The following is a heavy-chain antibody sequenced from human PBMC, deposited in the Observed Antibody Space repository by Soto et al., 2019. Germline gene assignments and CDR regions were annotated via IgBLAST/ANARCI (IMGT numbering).Heavy chain of an antibody. V-gene: IGHV3-23*01. Sequence: GGSLRLSCAASGFTFSRYAMSWVRQAPGKGLEWVSAISGSGGSTYYADSVKGRFTISRDNSKNTLYLQMNSLRAEDTAVYYCARRMATTAYYGMDVWGQATTVTVSS. D-gene: IGHD5-12*01. CDR1: GFTFSRYA. J-gene: IGHJ6*02. CDR2: ISGSGGST. CDR3: ARRMATTAYYGMDV.